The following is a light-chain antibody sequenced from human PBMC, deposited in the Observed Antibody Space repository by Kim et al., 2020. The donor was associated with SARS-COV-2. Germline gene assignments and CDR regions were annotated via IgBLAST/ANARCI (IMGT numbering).Light chain of an antibody. CDR2: QDS. J-gene: IGLJ1*01. CDR3: QAWDTSTKV. Sequence: SYELTQPPSVSVSPGQTASITCFGDKLGDKYACWYQQKPGQSPVLVIYQDSKRPSGIPERFSGSNSGNTATLTISGTQAMDEADYYCQAWDTSTKVFGTG. V-gene: IGLV3-1*01. CDR1: KLGDKY.